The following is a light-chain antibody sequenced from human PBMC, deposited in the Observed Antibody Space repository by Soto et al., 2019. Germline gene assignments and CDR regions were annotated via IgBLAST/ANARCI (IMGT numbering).Light chain of an antibody. CDR3: SSYTSSSTGG. V-gene: IGLV2-14*01. Sequence: QSALTQPASVSGSPGQSITISCTGTSSDVGDYNYVSWYQRHPGKAPKLMIYDVSNRPSGVSNRFSGSKSGNTASLTISGLQAEDEADYYCSSYTSSSTGGFGTGTKVTVL. CDR2: DVS. J-gene: IGLJ1*01. CDR1: SSDVGDYNY.